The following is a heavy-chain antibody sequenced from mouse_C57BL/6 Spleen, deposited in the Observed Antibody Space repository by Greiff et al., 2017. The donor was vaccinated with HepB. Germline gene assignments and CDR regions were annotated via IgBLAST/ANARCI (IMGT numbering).Heavy chain of an antibody. J-gene: IGHJ2*01. D-gene: IGHD1-2*01. V-gene: IGHV1-54*01. Sequence: QVQLKQSGAELVRPGTSVKVSCKASGYAFTNYLIEWVKQRPGQGLEWIGVINPGSGGTNYNEKFKGKATLTADKSSSTAYMQLSSLTSEDSAVYFCARGRVYGLDYWGQGTTLTVSS. CDR3: ARGRVYGLDY. CDR2: INPGSGGT. CDR1: GYAFTNYL.